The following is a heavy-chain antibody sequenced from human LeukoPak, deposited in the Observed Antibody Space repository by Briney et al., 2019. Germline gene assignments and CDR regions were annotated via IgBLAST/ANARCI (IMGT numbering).Heavy chain of an antibody. J-gene: IGHJ4*02. V-gene: IGHV3-53*01. D-gene: IGHD5-12*01. CDR2: LYSHGNT. Sequence: GGSLRLSCEGSAFIFSGHWMNWVRQTPGKGLEWVSILYSHGNTYYADSVRGRFTISTDNSKNTLYLQMNSLRTEDTAVYYCATMASYSGYDFDYWGQGTLVTVSS. CDR1: AFIFSGHW. CDR3: ATMASYSGYDFDY.